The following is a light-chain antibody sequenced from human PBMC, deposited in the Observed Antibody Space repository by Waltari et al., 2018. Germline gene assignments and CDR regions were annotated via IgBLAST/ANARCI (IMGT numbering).Light chain of an antibody. J-gene: IGKJ3*01. CDR3: QQSYSVPRT. CDR2: TAS. Sequence: DIQLTQSPSSLSASVGDRVTITCRASQTVTSYLNWYQQKPWKAPKLLIHTASTLQSGVPSRFSGSGSGTAFTLTISSLQPEDFATYYCQQSYSVPRTFGPGTKVVVK. CDR1: QTVTSY. V-gene: IGKV1-39*01.